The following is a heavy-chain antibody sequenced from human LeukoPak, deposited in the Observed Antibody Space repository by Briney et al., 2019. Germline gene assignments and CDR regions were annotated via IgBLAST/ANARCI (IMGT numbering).Heavy chain of an antibody. CDR1: GGTFSGYA. V-gene: IGHV1-69*05. D-gene: IGHD6-13*01. Sequence: SVKVSCKASGGTFSGYAISWVRQAPGQGLEWMGGIIPIFGTANYAQKFQGRVTITTDESTSTAYMELSSLRSEDTAVYYCARHSSSHDWFDPWGQGTLVTVSS. CDR2: IIPIFGTA. J-gene: IGHJ5*02. CDR3: ARHSSSHDWFDP.